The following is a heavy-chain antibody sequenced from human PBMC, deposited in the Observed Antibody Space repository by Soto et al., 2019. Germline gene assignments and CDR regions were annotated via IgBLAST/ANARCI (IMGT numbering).Heavy chain of an antibody. Sequence: ASVKVSCKASGYTFTSYDINWVRQATGQGLEWMGWMNPNSGNTGYAQKFQGRVTMTRNTFISTAYMELSSLRSEDTAVYYCARGLVGNYYYYMDVWGKGTTVTVSS. J-gene: IGHJ6*03. CDR3: ARGLVGNYYYYMDV. CDR1: GYTFTSYD. V-gene: IGHV1-8*01. D-gene: IGHD3-10*01. CDR2: MNPNSGNT.